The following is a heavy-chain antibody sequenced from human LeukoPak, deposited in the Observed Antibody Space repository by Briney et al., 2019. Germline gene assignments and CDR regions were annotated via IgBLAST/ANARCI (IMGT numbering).Heavy chain of an antibody. D-gene: IGHD6-19*01. CDR3: AKAGRLQAVACWIDY. CDR1: GFTFSNYV. Sequence: PGGSLTLSCAASGFTFSNYVMSWVRQAPGKGLEWVSAIGGGATTYYADYVKGRFTISRDNSKNTLYLQMNSLRAEDTAIYYCAKAGRLQAVACWIDYWGQGTLVTVS. V-gene: IGHV3-23*01. CDR2: IGGGATT. J-gene: IGHJ4*02.